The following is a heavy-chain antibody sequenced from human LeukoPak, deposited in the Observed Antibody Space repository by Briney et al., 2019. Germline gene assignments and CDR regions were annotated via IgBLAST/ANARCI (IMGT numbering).Heavy chain of an antibody. CDR1: GGSISSYY. J-gene: IGHJ5*02. Sequence: SETLSLTCTVSGGSISSYYWSWIRQPAGKGLEWIGRIYTSGSTNYNPSLKSRVTMSVDTSKNQFSLKLSSVTAADTAVYYCARXSSXGLGVAWFDPWGQGTLVTVSS. CDR3: ARXSSXGLGVAWFDP. V-gene: IGHV4-4*07. CDR2: IYTSGST. D-gene: IGHD2-15*01.